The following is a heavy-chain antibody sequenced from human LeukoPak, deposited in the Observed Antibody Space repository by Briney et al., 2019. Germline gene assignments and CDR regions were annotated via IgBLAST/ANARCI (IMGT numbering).Heavy chain of an antibody. CDR2: INTNSGGT. CDR3: ARGDQRQWLVHGVFDY. V-gene: IGHV1-2*02. Sequence: ASVTVSCKASGYTFTGYYMHWVRQAPGQGPEWMGWINTNSGGTNYAQKFQGRVTMTRDTSIRTAYMELSRLRSDDTAVYYCARGDQRQWLVHGVFDYWGQGTLVTVSS. J-gene: IGHJ4*02. D-gene: IGHD6-19*01. CDR1: GYTFTGYY.